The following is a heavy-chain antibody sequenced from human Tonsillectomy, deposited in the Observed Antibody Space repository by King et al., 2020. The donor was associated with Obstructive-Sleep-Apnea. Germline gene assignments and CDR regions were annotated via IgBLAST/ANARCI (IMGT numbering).Heavy chain of an antibody. CDR1: GFTFSTFW. J-gene: IGHJ3*02. Sequence: VQLVESGGGLVQPGGSLRLSCAVSGFTFSTFWMYWVRHAPGKGLVWVSRINSDGSTTSYADSVKGRFIISRDNAKNTLYLRMNSLRADDTAVYYCARERGYYTSGSFYNAFDIWGQGTMVTVSS. CDR2: INSDGSTT. D-gene: IGHD3-10*01. CDR3: ARERGYYTSGSFYNAFDI. V-gene: IGHV3-74*01.